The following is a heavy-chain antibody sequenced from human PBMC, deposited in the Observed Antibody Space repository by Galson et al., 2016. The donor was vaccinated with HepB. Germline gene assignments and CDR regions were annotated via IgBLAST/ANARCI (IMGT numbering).Heavy chain of an antibody. CDR1: GFSFSAYW. V-gene: IGHV3-74*01. CDR2: IKIDGSIT. J-gene: IGHJ5*02. CDR3: VRDGAVPGLGFDP. D-gene: IGHD6-19*01. Sequence: SLRLSCAASGFSFSAYWMHWVRQAPGKGLVWVSRIKIDGSITNYADSVKGRFPISRDNAKNTLYLQMNSLRVEDKAVYYCVRDGAVPGLGFDPWGQGALVSVSS.